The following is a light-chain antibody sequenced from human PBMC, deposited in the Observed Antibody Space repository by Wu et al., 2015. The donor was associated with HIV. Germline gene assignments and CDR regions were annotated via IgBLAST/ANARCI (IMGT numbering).Light chain of an antibody. CDR3: QQRNIWPLT. CDR2: GAS. J-gene: IGKJ5*01. Sequence: EIVLTQSPATLSLSPGERATLSCRASQSVSNYLAWYQQKLGQAPRLLIHGASSRATGIPARFSGTGSGTDFTLTISSLEPDDCAVYYCQQRNIWPLTFGPRDHDWRLN. CDR1: QSVSNY. V-gene: IGKV3-11*01.